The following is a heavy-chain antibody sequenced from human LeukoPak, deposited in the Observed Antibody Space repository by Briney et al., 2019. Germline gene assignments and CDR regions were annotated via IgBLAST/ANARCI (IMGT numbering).Heavy chain of an antibody. CDR1: GFTFSGYA. J-gene: IGHJ6*03. CDR3: ARGIDGGFGELYYYYMDV. Sequence: GGSLRLSCEASGFTFSGYAMGWVRQAPGKGLEWVSVTSESGGSTHYADSVKGRFTIYRDNSKNTLYLQMNSLRAEDTAVYYCARGIDGGFGELYYYYMDVWGKGTTVIISS. D-gene: IGHD3-10*01. V-gene: IGHV3-23*01. CDR2: TSESGGST.